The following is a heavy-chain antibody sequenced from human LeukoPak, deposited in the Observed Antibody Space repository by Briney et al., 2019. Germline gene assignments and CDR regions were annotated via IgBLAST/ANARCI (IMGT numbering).Heavy chain of an antibody. CDR2: TNPKSGGT. D-gene: IGHD2-2*01. V-gene: IGHV1-2*02. J-gene: IGHJ4*02. CDR1: GYTFTDHY. Sequence: ASVKVSCKASGYTFTDHYIHWVRQAPGQGLEWMGWTNPKSGGTKSAQKFQGRVTMTRDTSTSTAYLELSRLRSDDTAVYYCARDGGVPVANDYWGQGTLVTVSS. CDR3: ARDGGVPVANDY.